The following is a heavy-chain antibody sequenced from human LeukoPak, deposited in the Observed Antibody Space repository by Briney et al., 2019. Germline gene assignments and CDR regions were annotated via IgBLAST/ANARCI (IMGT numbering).Heavy chain of an antibody. Sequence: GGSLRLSCAASGFTFSSYTMNWVRQAPGKGLEWVSYIGSTSSTIYYADPVKGRFTISRDNAKNSLYLQMKSLRAEDTAVYYCARDHHRRLYDSQARDTFDIWGQGTMVTVSS. J-gene: IGHJ3*02. CDR2: IGSTSSTI. V-gene: IGHV3-48*01. CDR1: GFTFSSYT. D-gene: IGHD3-22*01. CDR3: ARDHHRRLYDSQARDTFDI.